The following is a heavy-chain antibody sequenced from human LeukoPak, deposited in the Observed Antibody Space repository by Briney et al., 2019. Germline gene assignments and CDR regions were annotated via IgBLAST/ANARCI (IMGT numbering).Heavy chain of an antibody. CDR2: IHDSGST. D-gene: IGHD3-10*02. CDR1: GASISSGDYH. Sequence: SETLSLTCTVSGASISSGDYHWNWIRQPPGKGLEWIGFIHDSGSTYYNPSLKSRVTISVDTSKNQFSLKLSSVTAADTAVYYCARHVYYMDVWGKGTTVTVSS. J-gene: IGHJ6*03. CDR3: ARHVYYMDV. V-gene: IGHV4-30-4*01.